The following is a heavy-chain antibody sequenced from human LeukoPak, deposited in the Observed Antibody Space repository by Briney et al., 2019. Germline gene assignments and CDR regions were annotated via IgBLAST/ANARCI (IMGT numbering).Heavy chain of an antibody. Sequence: GGSLRLSCAASGFTFSNYGMSWVRQAPGKGLEWVSGINWNGGSTGYADSVKGRFTISRDNAKNSLYLQMNSLRAEDTALYYCARGYGSVLDYWGQGTLVTVSS. V-gene: IGHV3-20*04. CDR3: ARGYGSVLDY. CDR2: INWNGGST. D-gene: IGHD3-10*01. CDR1: GFTFSNYG. J-gene: IGHJ4*02.